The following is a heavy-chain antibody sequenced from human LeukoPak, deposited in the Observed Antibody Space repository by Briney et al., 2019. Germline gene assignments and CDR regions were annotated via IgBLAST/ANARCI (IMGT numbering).Heavy chain of an antibody. V-gene: IGHV1-2*02. CDR2: INPKDGRT. D-gene: IGHD2-15*01. Sequence: ASVEVSCRASGYTFTGNYIHWVRQAPGQGLEWVGWINPKDGRTNYAQRFQDRVTMTRDTSISIAYVDLSSLRSDDTAVYYCARVIGGSSGDFWGQGTLVTVSS. CDR3: ARVIGGSSGDF. CDR1: GYTFTGNY. J-gene: IGHJ4*02.